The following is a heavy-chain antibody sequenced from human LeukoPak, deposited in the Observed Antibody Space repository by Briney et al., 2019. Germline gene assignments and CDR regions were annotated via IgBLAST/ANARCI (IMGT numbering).Heavy chain of an antibody. Sequence: SETLSLTCTVSGGSISSYYWSWIWQPPGKGLEWIGYIYTSGSTNYNPSLKSRVTISVDTSKNQFSLKLSSVTAADTAVYYCARRGYYYDSSGYYEASAFDIWGQGTMVTVSS. J-gene: IGHJ3*02. CDR1: GGSISSYY. CDR3: ARRGYYYDSSGYYEASAFDI. CDR2: IYTSGST. D-gene: IGHD3-22*01. V-gene: IGHV4-4*09.